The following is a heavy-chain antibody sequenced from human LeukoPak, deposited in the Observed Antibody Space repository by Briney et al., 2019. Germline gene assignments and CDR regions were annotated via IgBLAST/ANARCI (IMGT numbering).Heavy chain of an antibody. V-gene: IGHV3-21*01. CDR2: ISSGSTYT. CDR3: AELGITMIGGV. D-gene: IGHD3-10*02. CDR1: GFTFSTFS. J-gene: IGHJ6*04. Sequence: GGSLRHSCAVSGFTFSTFSMNWVRQAPGKGLEWVSSISSGSTYTYYADSVKGRFTISRDNAKNSLYLQMNSLRAEDTAVYYCAELGITMIGGVWGKGTTVTISS.